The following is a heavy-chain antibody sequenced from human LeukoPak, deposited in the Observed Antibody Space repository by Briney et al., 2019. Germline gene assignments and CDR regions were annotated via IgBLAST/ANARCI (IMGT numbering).Heavy chain of an antibody. J-gene: IGHJ4*02. CDR2: VYYSGST. Sequence: SETLSLTCNVSGVSISNHYWSWIRQPPGKGLEWIGYVYYSGSTYYNPSLKSRVTISVDTSKNQFSLKLSSVTAADTAVYYCASEDGGIVGDYWGQGTLVTVSS. CDR3: ASEDGGIVGDY. V-gene: IGHV4-59*11. CDR1: GVSISNHY. D-gene: IGHD1-26*01.